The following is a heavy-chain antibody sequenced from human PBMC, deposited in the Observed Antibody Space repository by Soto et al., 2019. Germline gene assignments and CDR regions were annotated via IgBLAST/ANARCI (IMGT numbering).Heavy chain of an antibody. V-gene: IGHV1-3*01. CDR3: ARGGDYYDSSGYFHAFDI. D-gene: IGHD3-22*01. CDR2: INAGNGNT. CDR1: GYTFTSYA. J-gene: IGHJ3*02. Sequence: ASVKVSCKASGYTFTSYAMHWVRQAPGQRLEWMGWINAGNGNTKYSQKFQGRVIITRDTSASTAYMELSSLRSEDTAVYYCARGGDYYDSSGYFHAFDIWGQGTMVTVSS.